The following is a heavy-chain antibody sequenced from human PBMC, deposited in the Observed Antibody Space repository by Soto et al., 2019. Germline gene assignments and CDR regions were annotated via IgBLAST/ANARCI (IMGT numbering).Heavy chain of an antibody. CDR1: GYTFTSYD. CDR2: MNPNSGNT. D-gene: IGHD6-13*01. V-gene: IGHV1-8*01. Sequence: QVQLVQSGAEVKKPGASVKVSCKASGYTFTSYDINWVRQATGQGLEWMGWMNPNSGNTGYAQKFQGRVTMTSNTTISTAYIEMSSLRAEDTAVYYCVRRGFSSSWGYWYFDLWGRGTLVPVSS. J-gene: IGHJ2*01. CDR3: VRRGFSSSWGYWYFDL.